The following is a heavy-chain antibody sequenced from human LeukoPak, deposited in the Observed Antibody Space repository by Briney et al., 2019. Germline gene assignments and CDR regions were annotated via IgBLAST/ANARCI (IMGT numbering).Heavy chain of an antibody. Sequence: PGGSLRLSCAASGFTFSSYAMHWVRQAPGKGLEWVAVISYDGSNKYYADSVKGRFTISRDNSKNTLYLQMNSLRAEDTAVYYCAREGGGAAAGTHYYHYMDVWGKGTTVTVSS. J-gene: IGHJ6*03. CDR2: ISYDGSNK. CDR3: AREGGGAAAGTHYYHYMDV. CDR1: GFTFSSYA. D-gene: IGHD6-13*01. V-gene: IGHV3-30*04.